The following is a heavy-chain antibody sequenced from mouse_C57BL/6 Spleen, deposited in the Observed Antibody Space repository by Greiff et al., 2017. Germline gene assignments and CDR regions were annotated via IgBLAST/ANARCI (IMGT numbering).Heavy chain of an antibody. CDR1: GFTFSDYG. V-gene: IGHV5-17*01. Sequence: EVKLMESGGGLVKPGGSLKLSCAASGFTFSDYGMYWVRQAPEKGLEWVAYVSSGSSTIYYADTVKGRFTISRDNAKNTLFLQMTSLRSEDTAMYYCARSLFFDYWGQGTTLTVSS. CDR2: VSSGSSTI. D-gene: IGHD6-2*01. J-gene: IGHJ2*01. CDR3: ARSLFFDY.